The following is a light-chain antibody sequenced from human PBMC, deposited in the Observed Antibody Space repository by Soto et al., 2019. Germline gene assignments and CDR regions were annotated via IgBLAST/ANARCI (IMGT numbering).Light chain of an antibody. CDR3: QQYYNYPPWT. J-gene: IGKJ1*01. Sequence: STRGSGHRTCRASQGISSDLAWYQQKPGKAPRLLIYAASTLQSGVPARFSGSGSGTDFTLTISCLQSEDFATYYCQQYYNYPPWTFGQGTKVDI. CDR1: QGISSD. CDR2: AAS. V-gene: IGKV1-8*01.